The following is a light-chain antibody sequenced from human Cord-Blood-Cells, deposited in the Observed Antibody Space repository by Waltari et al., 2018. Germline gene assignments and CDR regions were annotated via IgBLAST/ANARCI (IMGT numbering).Light chain of an antibody. Sequence: QSVLTQPPSVSGAPGQRVTIPCTGSSSNIGAGYDVHWYQQLPGTAPKLPIYGNSNRPSGVPDRFSGSKSGPSASLAITGLQAEDEADYYCQSYDSSLSGSVFGGGTKLTVL. J-gene: IGLJ3*02. V-gene: IGLV1-40*01. CDR1: SSNIGAGYD. CDR2: GNS. CDR3: QSYDSSLSGSV.